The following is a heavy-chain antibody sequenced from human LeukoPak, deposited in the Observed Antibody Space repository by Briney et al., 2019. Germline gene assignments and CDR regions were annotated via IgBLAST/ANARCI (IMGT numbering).Heavy chain of an antibody. CDR3: ARMLREVRGELSVLLYYYMDV. CDR2: IIPIFGTA. V-gene: IGHV1-69*05. CDR1: GGTFSSYA. D-gene: IGHD3-10*01. Sequence: SVKVSCKASGGTFSSYAISWVRQAPGQGLGWMGRIIPIFGTANYAQKFQGRVTITTDESTSTAYMELSSLRSEDTAVYYCARMLREVRGELSVLLYYYMDVWGKGTTVTVSS. J-gene: IGHJ6*03.